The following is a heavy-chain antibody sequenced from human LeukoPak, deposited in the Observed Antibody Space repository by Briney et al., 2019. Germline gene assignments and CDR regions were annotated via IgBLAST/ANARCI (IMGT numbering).Heavy chain of an antibody. CDR3: ARRLASLDY. CDR1: XFTFSSYG. J-gene: IGHJ4*02. Sequence: GSLRLXXAASXFTFSSYGMHWVRQAPGKGLEWVAVIWYDGSNKYYADSVKGRFTISRDNSKNTLYLQMNSLRAEDTAVYYCARRLASLDYWGQGTLVTVSS. D-gene: IGHD6-19*01. V-gene: IGHV3-33*01. CDR2: IWYDGSNK.